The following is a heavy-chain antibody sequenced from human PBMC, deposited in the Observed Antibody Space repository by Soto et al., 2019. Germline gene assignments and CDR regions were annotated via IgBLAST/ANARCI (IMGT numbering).Heavy chain of an antibody. V-gene: IGHV1-69*13. CDR1: VGTFSNYA. D-gene: IGHD3-3*01. CDR2: IIPIFGTA. J-gene: IGHJ4*02. CDR3: ARSSYYDFWRGIPSALDYYLDY. Sequence: SSVTVSCKASVGTFSNYAISWVRQAPGQGLEWMGGIIPIFGTANHAQQLHGRVTSTADESTITAYMELSSLRSVDAAVYYCARSSYYDFWRGIPSALDYYLDYWGQGTLVTVSS.